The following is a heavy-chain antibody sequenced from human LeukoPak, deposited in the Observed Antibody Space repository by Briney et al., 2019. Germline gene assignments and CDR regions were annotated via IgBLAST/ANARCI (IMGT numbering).Heavy chain of an antibody. CDR2: IYYSGNT. V-gene: IGHV4-39*01. Sequence: WVRQAPGKGLEWIGSIYYSGNTYYNPSLKSRVTISVDTSKNQFSLKLTSVTAADTAVYYCARHRSGGFFYGVLDYWGQGTLVTVSS. D-gene: IGHD4/OR15-4a*01. J-gene: IGHJ4*02. CDR3: ARHRSGGFFYGVLDY.